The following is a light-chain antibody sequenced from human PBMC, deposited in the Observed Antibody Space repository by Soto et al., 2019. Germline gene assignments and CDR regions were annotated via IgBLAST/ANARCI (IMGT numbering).Light chain of an antibody. CDR2: SSE. CDR3: STWDVSLNGWV. CDR1: SSNIASRS. V-gene: IGLV1-44*01. J-gene: IGLJ3*02. Sequence: QSVLTQPPSASATPGQRVTISCSGSSSNIASRSVYWYQQLPGTAPKLLIYSSELRPSGVPDRFSGSKSGPTASLAISGVQSEDEADYYCSTWDVSLNGWVFGGVTKLTVL.